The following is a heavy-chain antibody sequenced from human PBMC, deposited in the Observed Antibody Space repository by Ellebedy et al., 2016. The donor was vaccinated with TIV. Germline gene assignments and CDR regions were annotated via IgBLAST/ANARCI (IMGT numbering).Heavy chain of an antibody. D-gene: IGHD2-2*01. CDR1: GYTFTSYY. CDR3: AREGGHCSSTSCYYYGMDV. J-gene: IGHJ6*02. V-gene: IGHV1-46*01. CDR2: INPSGGST. Sequence: ASVKVSXXASGYTFTSYYMHWVRQAPGQGLEWMGIINPSGGSTSYAQKFQGRVTMTRDTSTSTVYMELSSLRSEDTAVYYCAREGGHCSSTSCYYYGMDVWGQGTTVTVSS.